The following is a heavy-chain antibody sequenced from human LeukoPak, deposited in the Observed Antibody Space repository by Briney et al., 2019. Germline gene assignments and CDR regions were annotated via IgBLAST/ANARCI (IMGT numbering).Heavy chain of an antibody. CDR3: SRNGLVDFDY. CDR2: IRRRAYGGAA. V-gene: IGHV3-49*04. CDR1: GFAFDDLA. J-gene: IGHJ4*02. Sequence: GQSLRLSCTTSGFAFDDLARIGVGQPAGKGREGVGFIRRRAYGGAAEYAASVKGRFIISRDDSKGIAYLQMNSLKTEDTAVYYCSRNGLVDFDYWGQGSRVIVSP.